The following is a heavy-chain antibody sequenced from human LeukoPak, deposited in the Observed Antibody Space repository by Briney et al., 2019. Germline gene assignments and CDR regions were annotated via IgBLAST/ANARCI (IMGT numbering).Heavy chain of an antibody. V-gene: IGHV3-23*01. Sequence: GGSLRLSCAASGFTFSSYDMSWVRQAPGKGLEWVSGMSDSGGSTSYADFVKGRFTISRDNSKNTLYLQMNSLRAEDTAVYYCAKYSSGWYHSLDYWGQGTLVTVSS. CDR1: GFTFSSYD. CDR3: AKYSSGWYHSLDY. J-gene: IGHJ4*02. D-gene: IGHD6-19*01. CDR2: MSDSGGST.